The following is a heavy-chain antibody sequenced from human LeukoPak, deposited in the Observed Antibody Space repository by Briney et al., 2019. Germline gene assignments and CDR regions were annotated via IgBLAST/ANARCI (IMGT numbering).Heavy chain of an antibody. CDR1: GFTFSSYG. V-gene: IGHV3-33*01. Sequence: GGSLRLSCAASGFTFSSYGMHWVRQAPGKGLEWVAVILSDGSKEFYTDSVKGRFTISRDNSKNTLYLQMNSLRAEDTAVYFCARDKLWFGELFKGDWFDPWGQGTLVTVSS. CDR3: ARDKLWFGELFKGDWFDP. D-gene: IGHD3-10*01. J-gene: IGHJ5*02. CDR2: ILSDGSKE.